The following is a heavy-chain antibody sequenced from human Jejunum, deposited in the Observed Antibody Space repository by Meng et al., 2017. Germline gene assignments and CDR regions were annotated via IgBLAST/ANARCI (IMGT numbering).Heavy chain of an antibody. J-gene: IGHJ2*01. CDR2: IGRGGET. CDR3: AREVLGAYSSGWNDWYFDL. V-gene: IGHV3-13*01. Sequence: GESLNISCAASGFTFSTYDMHWVRQAPGKGLEWVSAIGRGGETYYPGSVKGRFTIFRENAKNSLYLQMDSRRAEDPAVYFCAREVLGAYSSGWNDWYFDLWGRGTLVTVSS. D-gene: IGHD6-25*01. CDR1: GFTFSTYD.